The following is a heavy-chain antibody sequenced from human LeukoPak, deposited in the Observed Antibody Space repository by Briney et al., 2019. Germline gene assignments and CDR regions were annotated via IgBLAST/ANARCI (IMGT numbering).Heavy chain of an antibody. CDR2: IYYSGST. Sequence: SETLSLTCTVSGGPISSTSYYWGWIRQPPGKGLEWIGSIYYSGSTYYNPSLKSRVTISVDTSKNQFSLKLSSVTAADTAVYYCARVKGGSLRLPGWSSPKQQLRYYYYYMDVWGKGTTVTISS. D-gene: IGHD6-13*01. V-gene: IGHV4-39*07. CDR1: GGPISSTSYY. CDR3: ARVKGGSLRLPGWSSPKQQLRYYYYYMDV. J-gene: IGHJ6*03.